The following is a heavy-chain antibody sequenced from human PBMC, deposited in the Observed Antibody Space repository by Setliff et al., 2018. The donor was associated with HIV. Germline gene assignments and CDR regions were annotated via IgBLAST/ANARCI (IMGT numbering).Heavy chain of an antibody. CDR2: MYYSGST. D-gene: IGHD5-18*01. CDR1: GGSISSSSYY. CDR3: ARVFVDTAVLRVLEYYFDS. J-gene: IGHJ4*02. Sequence: SETLSLTCTVSGGSISSSSYYWGWVRQPPGKGLEWIGSMYYSGSTYYTPSLKSRITVSLDTSKNQFSLRMRSVTAADTAVYYCARVFVDTAVLRVLEYYFDSWGRGTLVTVSS. V-gene: IGHV4-39*07.